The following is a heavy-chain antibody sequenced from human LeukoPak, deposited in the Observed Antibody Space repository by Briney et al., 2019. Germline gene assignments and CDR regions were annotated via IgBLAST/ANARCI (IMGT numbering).Heavy chain of an antibody. CDR3: ARSSTNSSSWSYYFDY. J-gene: IGHJ4*02. Sequence: PSETLSLTCAVHVGCFSGHNWSWIRQSPGKGLEWIGEINHSGSTNYNLSLKSRVTISIDTSKNQLSLKLSSVTAADTAVYYCARSSTNSSSWSYYFDYWGQGTLVTVSS. CDR1: VGCFSGHN. CDR2: INHSGST. D-gene: IGHD6-13*01. V-gene: IGHV4-34*01.